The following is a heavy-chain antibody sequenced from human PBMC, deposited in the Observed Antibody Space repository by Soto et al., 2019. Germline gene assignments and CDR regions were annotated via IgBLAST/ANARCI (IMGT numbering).Heavy chain of an antibody. D-gene: IGHD6-19*01. CDR3: AKWGAVALAGHDYFGMDV. V-gene: IGHV3-23*01. CDR1: GFTFSNYA. CDR2: IGGGGTDT. Sequence: EVQLLESGGDLVQPGGSLSLSCAASGFTFSNYAMSWVRQAPGKGLEWVSGIGGGGTDTYYARSVRGRFTISRDNYDNTLYLQMNSLRAEVTVVYDWAKWGAVALAGHDYFGMDVWGQGTTVAVSS. J-gene: IGHJ6*02.